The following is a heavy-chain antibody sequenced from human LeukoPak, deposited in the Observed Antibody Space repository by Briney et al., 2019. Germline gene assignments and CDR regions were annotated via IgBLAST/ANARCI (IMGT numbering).Heavy chain of an antibody. CDR3: AAVADTADYYGMDV. CDR2: IYTSGNT. V-gene: IGHV4-61*02. Sequence: PAETLSLTCTVSGGSISSGSYNWSWIRQPAGKTLEWIGRIYTSGNTNYNPSLKSRVTISVDTSKNQFSLKLSSVTVADTAVYYCAAVADTADYYGMDVWGQGTMVTVSS. CDR1: GGSISSGSYN. J-gene: IGHJ6*02. D-gene: IGHD6-19*01.